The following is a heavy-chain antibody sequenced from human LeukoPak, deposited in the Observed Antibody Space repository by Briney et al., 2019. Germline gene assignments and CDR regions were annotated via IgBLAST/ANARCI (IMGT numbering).Heavy chain of an antibody. Sequence: ASVKVSCKASGYTFTRYDINWVRQAPGQGLEWMVWMNPNSGNTGFAQKFQGRVTMTRNTSISTAYMELSSLRSEDTAVYYCARGPTQVVVLGYYYMDVWGKGTTVTVSS. CDR2: MNPNSGNT. J-gene: IGHJ6*03. D-gene: IGHD2-2*01. CDR1: GYTFTRYD. CDR3: ARGPTQVVVLGYYYMDV. V-gene: IGHV1-8*01.